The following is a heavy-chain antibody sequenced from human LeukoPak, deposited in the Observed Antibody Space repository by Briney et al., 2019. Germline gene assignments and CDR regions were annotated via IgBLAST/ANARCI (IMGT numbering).Heavy chain of an antibody. CDR1: GGSISSTY. J-gene: IGHJ4*02. D-gene: IGHD3-22*01. CDR2: IYYSGST. CDR3: AIYDVSGYKYIYIAH. Sequence: SATLSVTCTVSGGSISSTYCNWIRQPPGKGLEWIGYIYYSGSTDYNPPLQSRVTMSIDTSKNQFSLNLSSVTAADTAVYYCAIYDVSGYKYIYIAHWGQGTVVTVSS. V-gene: IGHV4-59*01.